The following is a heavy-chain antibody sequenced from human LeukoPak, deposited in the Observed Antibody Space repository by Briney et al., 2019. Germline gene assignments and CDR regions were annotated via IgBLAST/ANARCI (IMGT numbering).Heavy chain of an antibody. CDR2: INPNSGVT. J-gene: IGHJ4*02. V-gene: IGHV1-2*02. CDR3: ARGQQWLEAFDY. D-gene: IGHD6-19*01. Sequence: ASVKVSCKASGYIFTSYGMSWVRQAPGQGLEWMGWINPNSGVTHYPQKFQGRVTMTRDTSIRTAYMEVSSLRSDDTAVYYCARGQQWLEAFDYWGLGTLVTVSS. CDR1: GYIFTSYG.